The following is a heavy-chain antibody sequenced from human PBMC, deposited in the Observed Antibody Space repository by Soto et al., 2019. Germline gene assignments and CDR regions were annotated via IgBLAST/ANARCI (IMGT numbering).Heavy chain of an antibody. J-gene: IGHJ4*02. Sequence: SSVKISCKSSGYTFTSYGISLVRQAPGQGLEWMGWINTYDGNTKYAQKLQGRVSMTTETSTSTAYMELRSLRSDDTAVYYCAREIDSKGPHAGRWGKGTLVTVSS. CDR3: AREIDSKGPHAGR. D-gene: IGHD3-22*01. CDR2: INTYDGNT. CDR1: GYTFTSYG. V-gene: IGHV1-18*01.